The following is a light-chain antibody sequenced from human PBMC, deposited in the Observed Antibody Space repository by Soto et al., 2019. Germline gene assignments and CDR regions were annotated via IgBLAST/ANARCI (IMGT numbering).Light chain of an antibody. CDR1: KLGSYS. V-gene: IGLV3-21*02. CDR3: QVWDSNSGHQV. CDR2: DDS. J-gene: IGLJ2*01. Sequence: SYELTQPPSVSVAPGQRARITFEGNKLGSYSVHWYQHKPGQAPLLVVYDDSDRPSGIPERFSGSNSENTATLTISRVEVGDEADYYCQVWDSNSGHQVFGGGTKLTVL.